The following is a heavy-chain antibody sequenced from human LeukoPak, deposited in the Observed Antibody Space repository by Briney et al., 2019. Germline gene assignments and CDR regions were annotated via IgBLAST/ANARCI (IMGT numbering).Heavy chain of an antibody. D-gene: IGHD2-8*01. CDR1: GYTFTGYY. J-gene: IGHJ6*03. CDR3: ARAHCTNGVCPTPYYYYYYMDV. V-gene: IGHV1-2*02. CDR2: INPNSGGT. Sequence: GASVKVSCKASGYTFTGYYMHWVRQAPGQGLEWMGWINPNSGGTNYAQKFQGRVTMTRDTSISTAYMELRSLRSDDTAVYYCARAHCTNGVCPTPYYYYYYMDVWGKGTTVTVSS.